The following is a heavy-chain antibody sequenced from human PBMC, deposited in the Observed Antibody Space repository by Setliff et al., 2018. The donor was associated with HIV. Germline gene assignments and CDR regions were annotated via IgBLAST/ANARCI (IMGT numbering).Heavy chain of an antibody. CDR3: AARGRDLGFDY. J-gene: IGHJ4*02. CDR1: GYTFTSYG. CDR2: ISAYNGNT. D-gene: IGHD1-1*01. Sequence: ASVKVSCKASGYTFTSYGISWVRQAPGQGLEWMGWISAYNGNTNYAQRFQGRLTITADEYTGTAYMELSSLGSEDTAVYYCAARGRDLGFDYWGQGTLVTVSS. V-gene: IGHV1-18*01.